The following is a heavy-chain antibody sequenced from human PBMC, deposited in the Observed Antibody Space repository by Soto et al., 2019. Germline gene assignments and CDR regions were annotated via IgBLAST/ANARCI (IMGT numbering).Heavy chain of an antibody. J-gene: IGHJ6*02. CDR1: ARTFSSYA. D-gene: IGHD4-4*01. Sequence: SVKVSCKPSARTFSSYAISWVRPAPGQGLEWMGGIIPIFGTANYAQKFQGRVTITADESTSTAYMELSSLRSEDTAVYYCARGKYSSPRGGLDVWGQGTPVTVSS. CDR3: ARGKYSSPRGGLDV. CDR2: IIPIFGTA. V-gene: IGHV1-69*13.